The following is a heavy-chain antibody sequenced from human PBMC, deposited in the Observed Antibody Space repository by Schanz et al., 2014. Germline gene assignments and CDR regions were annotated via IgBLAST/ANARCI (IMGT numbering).Heavy chain of an antibody. CDR1: GYTFTSYY. J-gene: IGHJ4*02. D-gene: IGHD6-13*01. Sequence: QVQLVQSGAEVKKPGASVKVSCKASGYTFTSYYMHWVRQAPGQGLEWMGIINPSGGSTSYAQKFQGRVTMTRDTSTSTVYKELSSLRSEDTAVYYCAIDGEAAAGCDYWGQGTLVTVSS. CDR2: INPSGGST. CDR3: AIDGEAAAGCDY. V-gene: IGHV1-46*03.